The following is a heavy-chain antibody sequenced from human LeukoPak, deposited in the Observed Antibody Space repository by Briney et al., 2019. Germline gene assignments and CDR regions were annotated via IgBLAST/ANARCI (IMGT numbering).Heavy chain of an antibody. J-gene: IGHJ4*02. V-gene: IGHV3-48*03. CDR3: ARDRSYGTGVYFDY. CDR2: ISSSGSTI. CDR1: GFTFSSYE. Sequence: GGSLRLSCAASGFTFSSYEMNWVRQAPGKGLEWASYISSSGSTIYYADSVKGRFTISRDNAKNSLYLQMNSLRAEDTAVYYCARDRSYGTGVYFDYWGQGTLVTVSS. D-gene: IGHD5-18*01.